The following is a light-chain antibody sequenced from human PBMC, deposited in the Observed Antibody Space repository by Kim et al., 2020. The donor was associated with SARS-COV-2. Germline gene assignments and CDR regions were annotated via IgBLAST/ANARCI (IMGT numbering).Light chain of an antibody. Sequence: QLVLTQSPSASASLGASVQLTCILSSGHSSYAIAWHQQQPGKGPRFLMKVNRDGSHIKGDGIPDRFSGSTSGAERYLTISSLQPEDVADYYCQTWDTGIRVFGGGTQLTVL. CDR3: QTWDTGIRV. CDR1: SGHSSYA. CDR2: VNRDGSH. V-gene: IGLV4-69*01. J-gene: IGLJ3*02.